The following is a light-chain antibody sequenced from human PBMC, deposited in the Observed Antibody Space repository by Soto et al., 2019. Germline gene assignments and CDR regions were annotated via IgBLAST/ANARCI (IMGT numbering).Light chain of an antibody. V-gene: IGLV2-14*01. Sequence: QSALTQPASVSGSPGQSITISCTGTTSDVGGYNYVSWFQQYPGKAPKLKIYEVSNRPSGVSNRFSGSKSGNTASLTISDLQAEDEADYYCTSYTSDSTWVFGGGTTLTVL. CDR1: TSDVGGYNY. CDR3: TSYTSDSTWV. CDR2: EVS. J-gene: IGLJ3*02.